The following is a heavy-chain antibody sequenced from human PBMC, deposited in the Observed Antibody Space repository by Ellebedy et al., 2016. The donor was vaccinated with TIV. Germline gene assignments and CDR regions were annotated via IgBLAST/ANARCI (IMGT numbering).Heavy chain of an antibody. CDR1: GFSFTSFG. CDR2: ISYDGSNE. D-gene: IGHD3-10*01. CDR3: AKELRGSGSYNYGMDV. Sequence: PGGSLRLSCAASGFSFTSFGMHWVRQAPGKGLEWVTFISYDGSNEYYADSVKGRFTISRDHAKSTLYLQMNSLRAEDTAVYYCAKELRGSGSYNYGMDVWGQGTTVIVSS. V-gene: IGHV3-30*02. J-gene: IGHJ6*02.